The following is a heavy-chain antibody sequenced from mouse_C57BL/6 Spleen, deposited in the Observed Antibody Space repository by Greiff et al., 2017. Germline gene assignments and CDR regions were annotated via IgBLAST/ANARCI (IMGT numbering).Heavy chain of an antibody. CDR2: IDPSDSYT. J-gene: IGHJ2*01. Sequence: QVQLQQPGAELVRPGTSVKLSCKASGYTFTSYWMHWVKQRPGQGLEWIGVIDPSDSYTNYNQKFKGKATLTVDTSSSTAYMQLSSLTSEDSAVYYCATDGSPVRYYFDYWGQGTTLTVSS. V-gene: IGHV1-59*01. CDR1: GYTFTSYW. CDR3: ATDGSPVRYYFDY. D-gene: IGHD1-1*01.